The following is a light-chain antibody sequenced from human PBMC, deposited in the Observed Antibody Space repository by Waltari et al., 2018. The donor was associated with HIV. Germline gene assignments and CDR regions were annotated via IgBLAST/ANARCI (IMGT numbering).Light chain of an antibody. CDR3: QAWDSSTVV. CDR2: QDN. Sequence: SYELTQPPSVSVSPGQTASIACSGDKLGDTYACWYQQGPGQSPVLVIYQDNKRPSGIPERISGSNSGNTATLTISGTQAMDEADYYCQAWDSSTVVFGGGTKLTVL. CDR1: KLGDTY. J-gene: IGLJ3*02. V-gene: IGLV3-1*01.